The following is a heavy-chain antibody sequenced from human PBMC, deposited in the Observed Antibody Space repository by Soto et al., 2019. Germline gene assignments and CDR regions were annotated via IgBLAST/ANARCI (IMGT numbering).Heavy chain of an antibody. D-gene: IGHD6-19*01. CDR3: ARAAYSSGWYYFDY. CDR2: IGTAGDT. Sequence: GGSLRLSCAASGFTFSSYDMHWVRQATGKGLEWVPAIGTAGDTYYPGSVKGRFTISRENAKNSLYLQMNSLRAEDTAVYYCARAAYSSGWYYFDYWGQGTLVTSPQ. V-gene: IGHV3-13*01. CDR1: GFTFSSYD. J-gene: IGHJ4*02.